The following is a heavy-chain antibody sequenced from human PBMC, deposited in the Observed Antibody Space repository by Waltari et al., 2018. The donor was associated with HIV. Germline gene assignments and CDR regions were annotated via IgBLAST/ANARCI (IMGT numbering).Heavy chain of an antibody. Sequence: QVQLQESGPGLVKPSQTLSLTCTVSGGSISSGGYYWSWLRQHPGQGLEWIGYIYYSGSTYYNPSLKSRVTISVDTSKNQFSLKLSSVTAADTAVYYCARELWGALGGYFDYWGQGTLVTVSS. J-gene: IGHJ4*02. CDR1: GGSISSGGYY. D-gene: IGHD1-26*01. V-gene: IGHV4-31*03. CDR3: ARELWGALGGYFDY. CDR2: IYYSGST.